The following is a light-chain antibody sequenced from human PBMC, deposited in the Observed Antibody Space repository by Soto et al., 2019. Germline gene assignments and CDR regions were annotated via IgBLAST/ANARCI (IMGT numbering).Light chain of an antibody. V-gene: IGKV1-39*01. CDR1: QSIRTY. CDR2: AAS. J-gene: IGKJ1*01. CDR3: KQSYNTPWT. Sequence: DFQVTQSPSSLSASVGDRVTITCRTSQSIRTYLNWYQQVPGKAPKLLIYAASILQHGVPSRFRGSGSGTDFTLTITSLQPEDFATYYCKQSYNTPWTFGQGTKVKIK.